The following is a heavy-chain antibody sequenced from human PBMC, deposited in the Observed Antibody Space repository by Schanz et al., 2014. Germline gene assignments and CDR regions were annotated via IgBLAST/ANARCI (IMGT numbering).Heavy chain of an antibody. J-gene: IGHJ4*02. CDR3: ARESSNDIVLVPGAVFDH. CDR1: GFTFSSYA. D-gene: IGHD2-2*01. CDR2: ISGSGGST. Sequence: EVQLLESGGGLVQPGGSLRLSCAASGFTFSSYAMSWVRQAPGKGLEWVSAISGSGGSTYYADSVRGRFTMSRDNSKNTVYLQMNSLRPGDTAVYYCARESSNDIVLVPGAVFDHWGQGALVTVSS. V-gene: IGHV3-23*01.